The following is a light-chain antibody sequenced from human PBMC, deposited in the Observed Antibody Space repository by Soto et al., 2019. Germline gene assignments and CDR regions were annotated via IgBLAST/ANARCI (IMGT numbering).Light chain of an antibody. J-gene: IGLJ1*01. CDR3: CTSTTTSTHV. CDR1: RSDIGAYDY. V-gene: IGLV2-14*01. Sequence: SAPTPAAPLSGSPGQSITISFTGTRSDIGAYDYVSWFQQHPGKTPKLMISEVNNRPSGVSNRFPGSKSGNTAYLTISGLQVEEDAEYFCCTSTTTSTHVFGTGTKVTVL. CDR2: EVN.